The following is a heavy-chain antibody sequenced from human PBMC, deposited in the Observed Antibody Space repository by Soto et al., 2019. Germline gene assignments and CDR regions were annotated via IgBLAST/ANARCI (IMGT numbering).Heavy chain of an antibody. CDR2: IYYSGST. V-gene: IGHV4-31*03. Sequence: SETLSLTCTVSGGSISSGGYYWSWIRQHPGKGLEWIGYIYYSGSTYYNPSLKSRVTISVDTSKNQFSLKLSSVTAADTAVYYCASGTMVRGVKYYYYYYGMDVWGKGTTVTVSS. CDR3: ASGTMVRGVKYYYYYYGMDV. CDR1: GGSISSGGYY. J-gene: IGHJ6*04. D-gene: IGHD3-10*01.